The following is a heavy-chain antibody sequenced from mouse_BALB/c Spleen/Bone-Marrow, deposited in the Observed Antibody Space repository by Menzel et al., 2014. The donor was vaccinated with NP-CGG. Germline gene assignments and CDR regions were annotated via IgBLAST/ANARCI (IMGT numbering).Heavy chain of an antibody. J-gene: IGHJ4*01. Sequence: VQLQQSGPGLVAPSQSLSITCTVSEFSLTSYGVSWVRQPPGKGLEWLGVIWGDGSTNYHSALISRLIISKDNSKSQVFLKLNSLQTDDTATYQCAKGEYGKRYYVMDYWGQGTSVTVSS. V-gene: IGHV2-3*01. D-gene: IGHD2-10*02. CDR1: EFSLTSYG. CDR3: AKGEYGKRYYVMDY. CDR2: IWGDGST.